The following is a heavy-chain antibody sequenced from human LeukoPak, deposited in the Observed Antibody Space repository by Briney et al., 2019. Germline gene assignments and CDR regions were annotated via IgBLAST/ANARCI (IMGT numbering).Heavy chain of an antibody. D-gene: IGHD3-22*01. J-gene: IGHJ4*02. Sequence: GESLKISCNGSGYSFTSYWIGWVRQMPGKGLEWMGLIYPADSDTRYSPSFQGQVTISTDKSINTAYLQWSSLKASDTVMYYCARRGFYYDSSGYHYYFDYWGQGTLVTVSS. CDR1: GYSFTSYW. CDR2: IYPADSDT. V-gene: IGHV5-51*01. CDR3: ARRGFYYDSSGYHYYFDY.